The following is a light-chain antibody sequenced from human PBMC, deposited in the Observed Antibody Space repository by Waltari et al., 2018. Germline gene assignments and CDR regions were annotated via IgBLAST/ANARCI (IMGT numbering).Light chain of an antibody. CDR2: HAS. J-gene: IGKJ1*01. CDR1: QSVDKY. V-gene: IGKV3-20*01. Sequence: EIVLTQSPGTLSLSPGERATLSCRASQSVDKYLAWYQQKPGQAPRLLIYHASIRATGIPDRLSGSGSGTDFSLTISRLEPEDFAVYYCQKYVNLPATFGQGTKVEIK. CDR3: QKYVNLPAT.